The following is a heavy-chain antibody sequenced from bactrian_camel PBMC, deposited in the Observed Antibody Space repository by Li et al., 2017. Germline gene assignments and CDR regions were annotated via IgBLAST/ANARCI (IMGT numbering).Heavy chain of an antibody. Sequence: HVQLVESGGGSVQAGGSLRLSCGLSSYPYKQYGLAWFRQAPGKEREGVAAISSTGATIYADSVKGRFTISRDNAENTLLLEMNDLKPEDTGTYYCTGGAWQLLLRPTAYNYWGRGTQVTVS. V-gene: IGHV3S53*01. CDR1: SYPYKQYG. CDR3: TGGAWQLLLRPTAYNY. D-gene: IGHD2*01. J-gene: IGHJ4*01. CDR2: ISSTGAT.